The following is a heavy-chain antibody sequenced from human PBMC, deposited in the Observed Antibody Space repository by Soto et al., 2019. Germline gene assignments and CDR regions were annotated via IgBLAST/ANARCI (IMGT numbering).Heavy chain of an antibody. Sequence: KASETLSLTCTVSGGSISSGGYYWSWIRQHPGKGLEWIGYIYYSGSTYYNPSLESRVTISVDTSKNQFSLKLSSVTAADTAVYYCARSRITRGYYDSSGYYHRLDAFDIWGQGTMVTVSS. CDR3: ARSRITRGYYDSSGYYHRLDAFDI. J-gene: IGHJ3*02. CDR1: GGSISSGGYY. D-gene: IGHD3-22*01. CDR2: IYYSGST. V-gene: IGHV4-31*03.